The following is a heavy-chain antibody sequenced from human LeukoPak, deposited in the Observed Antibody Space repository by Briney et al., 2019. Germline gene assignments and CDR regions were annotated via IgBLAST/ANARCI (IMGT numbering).Heavy chain of an antibody. Sequence: PSETLSLTCTVSGGSINSYYWNWIRQPPGKGLEWIGYIYYSGSTNYNPSLKSRVTISVDTSKNQFSLKLSSVTAADTAVYYCARDRQGGYWGQGTPVIVSS. CDR1: GGSINSYY. CDR3: ARDRQGGY. V-gene: IGHV4-59*01. CDR2: IYYSGST. J-gene: IGHJ4*02. D-gene: IGHD1-26*01.